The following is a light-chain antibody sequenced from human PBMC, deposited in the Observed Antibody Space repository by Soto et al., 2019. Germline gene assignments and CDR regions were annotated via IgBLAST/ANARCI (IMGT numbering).Light chain of an antibody. J-gene: IGLJ2*01. Sequence: QSVLTQSPSASASLGASVKLTCTLSSVHSSYAIAWHQQQPEKGPRYLMKLNSDGSHSKGDGIPDRFSGSSSGAERYLTISSLQSEDEADYYCQTWGTGTVVFGGGTKLTVL. CDR3: QTWGTGTVV. CDR1: SVHSSYA. V-gene: IGLV4-69*01. CDR2: LNSDGSH.